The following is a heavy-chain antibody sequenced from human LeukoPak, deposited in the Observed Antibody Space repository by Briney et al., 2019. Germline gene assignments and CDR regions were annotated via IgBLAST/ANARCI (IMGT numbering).Heavy chain of an antibody. Sequence: PGGSLRLSCAASGFTFSSYWMSWVRQAPGKGLEWVAVIWYDGSNKYYADSVKGRFTISRDNSKNTLYLQMNSLRAEDTAVYYCARGPNYYDSSGYSDYWGQGTLVTVSS. CDR3: ARGPNYYDSSGYSDY. CDR2: IWYDGSNK. J-gene: IGHJ4*02. CDR1: GFTFSSYW. D-gene: IGHD3-22*01. V-gene: IGHV3-33*08.